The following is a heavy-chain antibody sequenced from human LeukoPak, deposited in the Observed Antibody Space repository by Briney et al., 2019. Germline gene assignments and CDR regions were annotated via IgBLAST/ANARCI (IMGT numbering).Heavy chain of an antibody. V-gene: IGHV1-18*01. CDR2: ISAYNGNT. Sequence: ASVKVSCKASGYTFTSYGISWVRPAPGQGLEWMGWISAYNGNTNYAQKLQGRVTMTTDTSTSTAYMELRSLRSDDTAVYYCARVPYSSSWYGDDYWGQGTLVTVSS. J-gene: IGHJ4*02. CDR3: ARVPYSSSWYGDDY. CDR1: GYTFTSYG. D-gene: IGHD6-13*01.